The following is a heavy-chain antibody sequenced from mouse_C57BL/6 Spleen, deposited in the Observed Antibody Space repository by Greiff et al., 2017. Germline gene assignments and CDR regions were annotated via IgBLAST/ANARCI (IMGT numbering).Heavy chain of an antibody. CDR1: GYTFTTYP. J-gene: IGHJ1*03. CDR3: AKGAYYSNYWYFDV. D-gene: IGHD2-5*01. V-gene: IGHV1-47*01. Sequence: QVQLKESGAELVKPGASVKMSCKASGYTFTTYPIEWMKQNHGKSLEWIGNFHPYNDDTKYNEKFKGKATLTVEKSSSTVYLELSRLTSDDSAVYYCAKGAYYSNYWYFDVWGTGTTVTVSS. CDR2: FHPYNDDT.